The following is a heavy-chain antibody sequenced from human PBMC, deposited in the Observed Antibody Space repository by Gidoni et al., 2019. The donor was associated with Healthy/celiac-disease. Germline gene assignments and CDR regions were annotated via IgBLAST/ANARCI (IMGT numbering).Heavy chain of an antibody. CDR2: IISSLGIA. J-gene: IGHJ6*02. CDR3: ASVGGDADYYYYYGMDV. D-gene: IGHD2-2*01. CDR1: GGTFSTYT. Sequence: VQLVQSGAVVKKPGSSVKVSCKASGGTFSTYTISWVRQAPGQGLEWMGRIISSLGIANNAQKFQGRVTITADKATSTAYMELSSLRSEDTAVYYCASVGGDADYYYYYGMDVWGQGTTVTVSS. V-gene: IGHV1-69*02.